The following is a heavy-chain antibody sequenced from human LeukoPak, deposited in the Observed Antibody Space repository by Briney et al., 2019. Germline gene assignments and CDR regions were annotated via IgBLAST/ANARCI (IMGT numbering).Heavy chain of an antibody. V-gene: IGHV3-30*18. J-gene: IGHJ6*04. CDR2: ISYDGSNK. CDR1: GFTFSGYG. CDR3: AKEVEYQLLQYYYYGMDV. D-gene: IGHD2-2*01. Sequence: GRSLRLSCAASGFTFSGYGMHWVRQAPGKGLEWVAVISYDGSNKYYADSVKGRFTISRDNSKNTLYLQMNSLRAEDTAVYYCAKEVEYQLLQYYYYGMDVWGKGTTVTVSS.